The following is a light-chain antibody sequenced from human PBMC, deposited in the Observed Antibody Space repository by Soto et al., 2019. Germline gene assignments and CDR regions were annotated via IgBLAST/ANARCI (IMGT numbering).Light chain of an antibody. CDR2: DTS. CDR1: QSVNSY. J-gene: IGKJ4*01. V-gene: IGKV3-11*01. CDR3: QQYSNWLLT. Sequence: DIELTQSPATLSLSPGERATLSCRASQSVNSYLAWYQQKPGQAPRLLIYDTSNRATGIPARFSGSGSGTDFTLTISSLEPEDFAVYYCQQYSNWLLTFGEGTKVDIK.